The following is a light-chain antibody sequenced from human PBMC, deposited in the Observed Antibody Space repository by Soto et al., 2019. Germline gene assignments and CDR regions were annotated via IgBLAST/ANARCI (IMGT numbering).Light chain of an antibody. J-gene: IGKJ1*01. Sequence: EIVLTQSPDTLSLSPGERATLSCRASQSVSSSYLAWYQQTPGQAPRLLIYGTSNRATGIPDRFSGSGSGTDFTLTISRLAPEDFAVYYCHQYGNSRWTFGQGTKVEIK. CDR3: HQYGNSRWT. CDR2: GTS. CDR1: QSVSSSY. V-gene: IGKV3-20*01.